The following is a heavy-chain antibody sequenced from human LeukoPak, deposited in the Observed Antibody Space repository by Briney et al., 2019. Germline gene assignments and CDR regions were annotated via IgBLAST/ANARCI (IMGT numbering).Heavy chain of an antibody. J-gene: IGHJ6*03. V-gene: IGHV3-23*01. CDR1: GFTFSSYA. Sequence: GGSLRLSCAASGFTFSSYAMSWVRQAPGKGLKWVSTINDNGDGTYYADSVKGRFTISRDNSYNTVSLQMNSLRDEDTGVYYCAKGLRTGVGPYMGYHYYMDVWGKGATVTVSS. CDR2: INDNGDGT. D-gene: IGHD3-16*01. CDR3: AKGLRTGVGPYMGYHYYMDV.